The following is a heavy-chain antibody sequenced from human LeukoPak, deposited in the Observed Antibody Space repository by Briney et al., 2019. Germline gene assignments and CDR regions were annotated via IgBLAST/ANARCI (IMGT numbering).Heavy chain of an antibody. D-gene: IGHD5-12*01. V-gene: IGHV6-1*01. J-gene: IGHJ6*02. Sequence: SQTLSLTCAISGDSVSSNSAAWNWIRQSPSRGLEWLGRTYYRSKWYNDYAVSVKSRITINPDTSKNQFSLKLSSVTAADTAVYYCARRRRVATWAPYYYYGMDVWGQGTTVTVSS. CDR1: GDSVSSNSAA. CDR3: ARRRRVATWAPYYYYGMDV. CDR2: TYYRSKWYN.